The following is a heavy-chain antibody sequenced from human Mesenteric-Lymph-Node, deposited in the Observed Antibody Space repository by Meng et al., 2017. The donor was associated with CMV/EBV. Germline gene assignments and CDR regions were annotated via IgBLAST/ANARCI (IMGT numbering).Heavy chain of an antibody. D-gene: IGHD2-2*01. CDR1: GFTFDIHW. V-gene: IGHV3-7*03. J-gene: IGHJ5*02. Sequence: GGSLRLSCEVSGFTFDIHWMSWVRQAPGKGLEWVANINTDGSEQNYVDSVKGRFTISRDNAKNSLYLQMNSLRAEDTAVYYCARVKVPAAIYWFDPWGQGTLVTVSS. CDR2: INTDGSEQ. CDR3: ARVKVPAAIYWFDP.